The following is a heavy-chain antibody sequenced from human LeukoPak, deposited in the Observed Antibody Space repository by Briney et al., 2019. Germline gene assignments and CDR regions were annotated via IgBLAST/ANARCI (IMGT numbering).Heavy chain of an antibody. Sequence: PSETLSLTCAVYGGSFSGYYWNWIRQPPGKGLEFIGEINHSGRTNYNPSLKSRVTISVDTSKNQFSLKLSSVTAADTAVYYCARGPLRFLEWPRGFDYWGQGTLVTVSS. CDR1: GGSFSGYY. D-gene: IGHD3-3*01. CDR3: ARGPLRFLEWPRGFDY. V-gene: IGHV4-34*01. J-gene: IGHJ4*02. CDR2: INHSGRT.